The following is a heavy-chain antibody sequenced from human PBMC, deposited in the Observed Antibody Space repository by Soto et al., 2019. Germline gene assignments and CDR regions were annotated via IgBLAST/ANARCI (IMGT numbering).Heavy chain of an antibody. CDR3: ARVVPATDAFDI. CDR1: GFTFSSYS. D-gene: IGHD2-2*01. CDR2: ISSSSSYI. J-gene: IGHJ3*02. Sequence: GGSLRLSCAASGFTFSSYSMYWVRQAPGKGLEWVSSISSSSSYIYYADSVKGRFTISRDNAKNSLYLQMNSLRAEDTAVYYCARVVPATDAFDIWGQGTMVTVSS. V-gene: IGHV3-21*01.